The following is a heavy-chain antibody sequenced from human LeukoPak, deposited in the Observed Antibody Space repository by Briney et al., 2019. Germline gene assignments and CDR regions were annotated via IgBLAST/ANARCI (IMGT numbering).Heavy chain of an antibody. Sequence: GGSLRLSWAASGFTFSSYWMSWVRQAPGKGLEWVANIKQDGSEKYYVDSVKGRFTISRDNAKNSLYLQMNSLRAEDTAVYYCARTLYYYDSSGYYGRDYWGQGTLVTVSS. CDR1: GFTFSSYW. CDR2: IKQDGSEK. CDR3: ARTLYYYDSSGYYGRDY. D-gene: IGHD3-22*01. J-gene: IGHJ4*02. V-gene: IGHV3-7*01.